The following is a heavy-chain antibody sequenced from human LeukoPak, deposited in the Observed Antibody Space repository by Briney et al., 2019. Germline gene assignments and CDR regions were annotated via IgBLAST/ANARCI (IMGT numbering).Heavy chain of an antibody. CDR1: GFTFSSYW. J-gene: IGHJ6*02. Sequence: PGGSLRLSCAASGFTFSSYWMHWVRQAPGKGLVWVSRINSDGSSTNQADSVKGRFTISRDNAKKALYLQMNSLRVEDTAVYFCARDTATGLDVWGQGTTATVSS. CDR2: INSDGSST. CDR3: ARDTATGLDV. V-gene: IGHV3-74*01. D-gene: IGHD2-21*02.